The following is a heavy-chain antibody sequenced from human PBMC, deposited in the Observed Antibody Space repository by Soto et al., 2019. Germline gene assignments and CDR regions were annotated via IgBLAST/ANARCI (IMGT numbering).Heavy chain of an antibody. V-gene: IGHV3-21*01. Sequence: ESGGGLVRPGGSLRLSCAASGFTFSRYSMNWVRQAPGKGLEWVSSISSTTNYIYYADSMKGRFTVSRDNAKNSVYLDMNSLSAEDTAVYYCERESEDLTSNFDYWGQGTLVTVSS. J-gene: IGHJ4*02. CDR3: ERESEDLTSNFDY. CDR1: GFTFSRYS. CDR2: ISSTTNYI.